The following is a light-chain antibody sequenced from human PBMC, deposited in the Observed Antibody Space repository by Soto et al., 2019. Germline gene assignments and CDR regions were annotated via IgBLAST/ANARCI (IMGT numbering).Light chain of an antibody. CDR3: ASWDGSLSGHV. Sequence: QSALTQSPSASGSPGQSVTISCTGTSSDIGGYNSVSWYQQHPGKAPKVMIYDVTKRPSGVPDRFSGSKSGNTASLTVSALQAEDEADYYCASWDGSLSGHVFGTGTKLTVL. CDR2: DVT. J-gene: IGLJ1*01. V-gene: IGLV2-8*01. CDR1: SSDIGGYNS.